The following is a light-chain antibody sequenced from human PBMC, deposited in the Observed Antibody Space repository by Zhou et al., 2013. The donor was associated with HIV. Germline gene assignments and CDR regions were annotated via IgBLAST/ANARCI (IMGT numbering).Light chain of an antibody. CDR3: MQGTHWPTT. CDR1: QSLLYTDGNTY. V-gene: IGKV2-30*01. J-gene: IGKJ2*01. Sequence: DVVLTQSPLSLPVTLGQPASISCKSSQSLLYTDGNTYLNWFHQRPGQSPRRLIYMVSNRDSGVPDRFSGSGSGTQFTLKISSVEAEDVGVYYCMQGTHWPTTFGQGTKVE. CDR2: MVS.